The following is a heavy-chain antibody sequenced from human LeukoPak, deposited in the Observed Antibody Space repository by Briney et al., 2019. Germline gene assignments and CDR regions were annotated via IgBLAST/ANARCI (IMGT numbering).Heavy chain of an antibody. CDR3: ATYKNWVAGDV. Sequence: GGSLRLSCAASGFSFSDSCMSWVRQAPGKGPEWVANIKEDEREKHYVASVKGRFTVSRDNAKSSLFLQMTSLRVEDTAVYYCATYKNWVAGDVWGQGTTVSVSS. J-gene: IGHJ6*02. V-gene: IGHV3-7*01. CDR1: GFSFSDSC. CDR2: IKEDEREK. D-gene: IGHD7-27*01.